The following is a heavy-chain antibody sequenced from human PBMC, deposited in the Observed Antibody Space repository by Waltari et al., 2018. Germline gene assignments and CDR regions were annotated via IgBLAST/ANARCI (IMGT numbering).Heavy chain of an antibody. Sequence: QVQLVQSGAEVTKPGASVKVSCKASGYPFTSYGISWVPPAPGQGLEWMGWISAYNGNTNYAQKLQGRVTMTTDTSTSTAYMELRSLRSDDTAVYYCARYCSGGSCPSWNMDVWGKGTTVTVSS. CDR2: ISAYNGNT. J-gene: IGHJ6*03. CDR1: GYPFTSYG. V-gene: IGHV1-18*01. CDR3: ARYCSGGSCPSWNMDV. D-gene: IGHD2-15*01.